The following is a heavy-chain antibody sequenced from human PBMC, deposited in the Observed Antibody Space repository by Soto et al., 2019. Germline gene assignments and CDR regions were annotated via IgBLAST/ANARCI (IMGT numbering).Heavy chain of an antibody. V-gene: IGHV1-69*01. CDR1: GGTFSSYA. D-gene: IGHD6-6*01. CDR2: IIPIFGTA. CDR3: ARRDSSSSPRWFDP. J-gene: IGHJ5*02. Sequence: QVQLVQSGAEVKKPESSVKVSCKASGGTFSSYAISWVRQAPGQGLEWMGGIIPIFGTANYAQKFQGRVTITADESTSTAYMELSSLRSEDTAVYYCARRDSSSSPRWFDPWGQGTLVTVSS.